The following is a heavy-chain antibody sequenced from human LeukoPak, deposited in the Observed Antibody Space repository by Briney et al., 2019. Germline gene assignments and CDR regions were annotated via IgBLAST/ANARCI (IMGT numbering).Heavy chain of an antibody. V-gene: IGHV3-33*06. J-gene: IGHJ4*02. CDR3: AKGGVKYCSGDSCDDYFDY. CDR1: GFTFSSYG. Sequence: PGRSLRLSSAASGFTFSSYGMHWVRQAPGKGLEWVTVIWYDGSNKYNADSVKGRFTISRDNSKNTVYLQMNSLRAEDTAVYYCAKGGVKYCSGDSCDDYFDYWGQGTLVTVSS. CDR2: IWYDGSNK. D-gene: IGHD2-15*01.